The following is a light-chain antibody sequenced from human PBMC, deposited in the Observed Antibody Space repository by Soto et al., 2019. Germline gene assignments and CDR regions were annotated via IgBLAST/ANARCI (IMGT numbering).Light chain of an antibody. CDR1: SNDIGDSNF. J-gene: IGLJ2*01. V-gene: IGLV2-14*01. CDR3: SSYTSLNTVI. Sequence: QAVVTQPTSVSGSPGQSISISCTGTSNDIGDSNFVSWYRQYPGGAPKLLLYGVTYRPSGVSTRFSASKSGSTASLTISGLQADDEADYYCSSYTSLNTVIFGGGTKVTVL. CDR2: GVT.